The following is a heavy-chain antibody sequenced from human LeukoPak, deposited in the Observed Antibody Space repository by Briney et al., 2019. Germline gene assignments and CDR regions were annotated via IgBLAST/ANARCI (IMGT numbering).Heavy chain of an antibody. Sequence: PRGSLRLSCAASGFTFSSCGMQWVRQAPGKGLEWVAVISVDGSDKYYADSVKGRFTISRDNSKNTLYLQMNSLRAEDTAVYYCAKGEYSGYEYFDYWGQGTLVAVSS. D-gene: IGHD5-12*01. CDR3: AKGEYSGYEYFDY. CDR2: ISVDGSDK. J-gene: IGHJ4*02. V-gene: IGHV3-30*18. CDR1: GFTFSSCG.